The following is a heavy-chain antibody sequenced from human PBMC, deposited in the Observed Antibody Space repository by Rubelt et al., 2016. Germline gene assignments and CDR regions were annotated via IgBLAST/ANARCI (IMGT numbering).Heavy chain of an antibody. J-gene: IGHJ4*02. Sequence: GLEWIGEINHSGSTNYNPSLKSRVTISVDTSKNQFSLKLSSVTAADTAVYFCARLYYGGVWGSYRYPPPAPFDYWGQGTLVTVSS. V-gene: IGHV4-34*01. CDR2: INHSGST. CDR3: ARLYYGGVWGSYRYPPPAPFDY. D-gene: IGHD3-16*02.